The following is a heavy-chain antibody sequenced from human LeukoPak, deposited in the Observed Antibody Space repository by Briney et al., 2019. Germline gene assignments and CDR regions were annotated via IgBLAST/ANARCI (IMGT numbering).Heavy chain of an antibody. CDR2: FYRGETT. CDR3: AREVVSIPSYFDS. CDR1: GFTVSSSY. Sequence: PGGSLRLSCVVSGFTVSSSYMYWVRQAPGKGLEWVSFFYRGETTYYAESVRGRFTISRDVSKSTLYLLMNSLIPEDTAVYYCAREVVSIPSYFDSWGQGTLVTVSS. V-gene: IGHV3-53*01. J-gene: IGHJ4*02. D-gene: IGHD2-15*01.